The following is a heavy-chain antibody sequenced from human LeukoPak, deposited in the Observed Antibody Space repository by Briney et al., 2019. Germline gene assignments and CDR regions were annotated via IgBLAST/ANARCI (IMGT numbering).Heavy chain of an antibody. V-gene: IGHV3-7*01. CDR2: IKQDGSTK. Sequence: PGGSLRLSCALSGFTFTNSWMAWVRQAPGKGREWVANIKQDGSTKHYADSLKGRFTISRDNPKNSLYLQMNSLRADDTAVYYCARDTDGSLDYWGQGILVTVAS. CDR3: ARDTDGSLDY. J-gene: IGHJ4*02. CDR1: GFTFTNSW. D-gene: IGHD1-26*01.